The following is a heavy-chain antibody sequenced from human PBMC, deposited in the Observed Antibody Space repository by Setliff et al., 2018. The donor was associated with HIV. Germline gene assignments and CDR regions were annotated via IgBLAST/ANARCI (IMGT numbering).Heavy chain of an antibody. V-gene: IGHV3-11*05. CDR1: GFTFSDYY. J-gene: IGHJ5*02. CDR2: ISSSSTYT. D-gene: IGHD6-19*01. Sequence: GGSLRLSCTASGFTFSDYYMSWIRQAPGKGLEWVSYISSSSTYTNYLDSVKGRFTISRDNAKNSLYLQMNSLRGEDTAVYYCAKGGFGVPVAYATPLSWGQGTLVTVSS. CDR3: AKGGFGVPVAYATPLS.